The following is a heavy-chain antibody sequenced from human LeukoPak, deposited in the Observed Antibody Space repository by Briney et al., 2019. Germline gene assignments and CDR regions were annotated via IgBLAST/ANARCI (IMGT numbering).Heavy chain of an antibody. CDR2: IYYSGST. CDR3: ARDRSQYDFWSGSYGMGV. Sequence: SQTLSLTCTVSGGSISSGGYYWSWIRQHPGKGLEWIGYIYYSGSTYYNPSLKSRVTISVDTSKNQFSLKLSSVTAADTAVHYCARDRSQYDFWSGSYGMGVWGQGTTVTVSS. D-gene: IGHD3-3*01. V-gene: IGHV4-31*03. J-gene: IGHJ6*02. CDR1: GGSISSGGYY.